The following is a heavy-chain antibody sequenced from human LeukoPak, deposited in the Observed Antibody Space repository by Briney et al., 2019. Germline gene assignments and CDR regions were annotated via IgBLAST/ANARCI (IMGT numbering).Heavy chain of an antibody. CDR2: ISSSSSYI. CDR3: ARDFRQLWLRTFDY. D-gene: IGHD5-18*01. V-gene: IGHV3-21*01. J-gene: IGHJ4*02. CDR1: GFTFSSYS. Sequence: PGESLRLSCAASGFTFSSYSVKWVRQAPGKGLECVSSISSSSSYIYYADSVKGRFTISRDNAKNSLYLQMNSLRAEDTAVYYCARDFRQLWLRTFDYWGQGTLVTVSS.